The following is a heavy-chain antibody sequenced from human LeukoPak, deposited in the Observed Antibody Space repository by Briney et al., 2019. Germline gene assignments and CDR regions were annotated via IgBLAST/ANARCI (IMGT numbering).Heavy chain of an antibody. J-gene: IGHJ4*02. CDR3: AKSLIVLRFLEWLADY. V-gene: IGHV3-23*01. Sequence: GGSLRLSCAASGFTFSIHALTWVRQAPGKGREWVSAVSGSGGSTYYADSVKGRFTISRDNSKNTLYLQMNSLRGDDTAVYYCAKSLIVLRFLEWLADYWGQGTLVTVSS. D-gene: IGHD3-3*01. CDR1: GFTFSIHA. CDR2: VSGSGGST.